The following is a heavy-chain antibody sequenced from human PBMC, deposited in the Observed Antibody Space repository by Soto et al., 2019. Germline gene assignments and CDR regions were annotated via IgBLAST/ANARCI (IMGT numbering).Heavy chain of an antibody. V-gene: IGHV2-5*02. J-gene: IGHJ3*01. Sequence: QITLKESGPTLVKPTETLTLTRTFSGFSLSARGVGVGWIRPPPGKALGWLAIIYWDDDNYYSPSLRSMFTITKDTSKNKVVLTMTNMDPVATATYFCARRPPSGTGHGAYDVWGPGTMVTVSS. CDR1: GFSLSARGVG. CDR3: ARRPPSGTGHGAYDV. CDR2: IYWDDDN. D-gene: IGHD6-25*01.